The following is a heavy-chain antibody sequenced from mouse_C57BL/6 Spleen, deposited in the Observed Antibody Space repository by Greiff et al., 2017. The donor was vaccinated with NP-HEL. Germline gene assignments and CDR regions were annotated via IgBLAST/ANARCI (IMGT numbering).Heavy chain of an antibody. J-gene: IGHJ2*01. V-gene: IGHV1-26*01. CDR3: ARRRSPHYYGSSYEDY. CDR1: GYTFTDYY. D-gene: IGHD1-1*01. Sequence: EVQLQQSGPELVKPGASVKISCKASGYTFTDYYMNWVKQSHGKSLEWIGDINPNNGGTSYNQKFKGKATLTVDKSSSTAYMELRSLTSEDSAVYYCARRRSPHYYGSSYEDYWGQGTTLTVSS. CDR2: INPNNGGT.